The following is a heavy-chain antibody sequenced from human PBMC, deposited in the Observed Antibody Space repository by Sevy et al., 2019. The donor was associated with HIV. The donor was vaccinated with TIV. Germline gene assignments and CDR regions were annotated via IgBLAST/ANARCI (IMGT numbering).Heavy chain of an antibody. CDR3: ASEVCTCSSCFLKS. CDR1: GFTFSDTI. V-gene: IGHV3-11*01. J-gene: IGHJ1*01. Sequence: GGFLRLSCAAFGFTFSDTIMTWIRQAPGKGLEWISSISSSGATVHYADSVKGRFTISMDNANNTLALQLNSLRAEDTAVYYCASEVCTCSSCFLKSWGHGTLVTVSS. CDR2: ISSSGATV. D-gene: IGHD2-8*01.